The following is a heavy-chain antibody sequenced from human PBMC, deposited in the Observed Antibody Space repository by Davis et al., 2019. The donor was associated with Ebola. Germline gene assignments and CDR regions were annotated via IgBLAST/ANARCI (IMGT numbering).Heavy chain of an antibody. CDR2: INHSGST. CDR1: GGSFSGYY. D-gene: IGHD3-9*01. V-gene: IGHV4-34*01. Sequence: MPGGSLRLSCAVYGGSFSGYYWSWIRQPPGKGLEWIGEINHSGSTNYNPSLKSRVTISVDTSKNQFSLKLSSVTAADTAVYYCARGAPYYDILTGYYNVMSPWGQGTLVTVSS. J-gene: IGHJ5*02. CDR3: ARGAPYYDILTGYYNVMSP.